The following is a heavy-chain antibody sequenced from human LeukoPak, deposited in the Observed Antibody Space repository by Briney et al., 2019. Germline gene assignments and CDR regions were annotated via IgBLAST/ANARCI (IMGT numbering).Heavy chain of an antibody. CDR1: GFTFSTYA. J-gene: IGHJ4*02. V-gene: IGHV3-23*01. CDR2: ISGSGGST. D-gene: IGHD6-13*01. Sequence: PTGGSLRLSCAASGFTFSTYAMSWVRQAPGKGLEWVSAISGSGGSTYYADSVKGRFTISRDNAKNSLYLQMNSLRAEDTALYYCAKARGIAAYYFDYWGQGTLVTVSS. CDR3: AKARGIAAYYFDY.